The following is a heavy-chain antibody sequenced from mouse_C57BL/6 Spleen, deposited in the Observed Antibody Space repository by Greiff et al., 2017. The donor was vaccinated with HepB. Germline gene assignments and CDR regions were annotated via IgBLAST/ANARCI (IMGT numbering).Heavy chain of an antibody. V-gene: IGHV1-15*01. CDR2: IDPETGGT. D-gene: IGHD2-1*01. J-gene: IGHJ4*01. Sequence: QVQLQQSGAELVRPGASVTLSCKASGYTFTDYEMHWVKQTPVHGLEWIGAIDPETGGTAYNQKFKGKAILTADKSSSTAYMELRSLTSEDSAVYYCTRLIYYGNLWGAMDYWGQGTSVTVSS. CDR3: TRLIYYGNLWGAMDY. CDR1: GYTFTDYE.